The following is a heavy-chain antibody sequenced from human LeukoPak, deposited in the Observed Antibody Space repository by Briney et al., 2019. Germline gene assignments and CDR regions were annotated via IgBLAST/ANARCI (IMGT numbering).Heavy chain of an antibody. Sequence: GGSLRLSCAASGFTFSRYAMNWVRQAPGKGLEWVSYISTSGTAIYYADSVKGRFTISKDNAKNSLYLQMNSLRAEDTAVYYCASLYGDYEHFHHWGQGALVTVSS. CDR3: ASLYGDYEHFHH. D-gene: IGHD4-17*01. CDR2: ISTSGTAI. V-gene: IGHV3-48*03. J-gene: IGHJ1*01. CDR1: GFTFSRYA.